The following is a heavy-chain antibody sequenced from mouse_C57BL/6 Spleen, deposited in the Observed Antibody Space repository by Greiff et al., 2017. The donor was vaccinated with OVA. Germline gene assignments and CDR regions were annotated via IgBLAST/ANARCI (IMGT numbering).Heavy chain of an antibody. J-gene: IGHJ2*01. CDR2: IDPETGGT. CDR3: TRPYYGNYFDY. V-gene: IGHV1-15*01. Sequence: QVQLQQSGAELVRPGASVTLSCKASGYTFTDYEMHWVKQTPVHGLEWIGAIDPETGGTAYNQKFKGKAIMTADKPSSTAYMELRSLTSEDSAVYYCTRPYYGNYFDYWGQGTTLTVSS. D-gene: IGHD2-10*01. CDR1: GYTFTDYE.